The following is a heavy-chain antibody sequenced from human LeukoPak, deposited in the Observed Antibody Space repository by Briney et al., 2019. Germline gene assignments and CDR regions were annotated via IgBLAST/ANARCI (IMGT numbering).Heavy chain of an antibody. CDR2: IIPIFGTA. V-gene: IGHV1-69*13. Sequence: ASVKVSCKGSGGTVISYAISWVGQAPGQGGEWMGGIIPIFGTANYEQKFQGRGTITAEEDTSTAYMQLSSLRSEDTAVYYCARDYYDILTGYYLLDYWGQGTLVTVSS. CDR3: ARDYYDILTGYYLLDY. J-gene: IGHJ4*02. CDR1: GGTVISYA. D-gene: IGHD3-9*01.